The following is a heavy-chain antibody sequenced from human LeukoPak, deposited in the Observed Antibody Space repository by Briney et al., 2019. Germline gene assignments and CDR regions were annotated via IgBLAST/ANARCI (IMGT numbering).Heavy chain of an antibody. CDR3: ARGEAFAFDM. CDR2: INGRDGRT. V-gene: IGHV3-23*01. J-gene: IGHJ3*02. CDR1: GFTFSNYA. Sequence: PGGSLRLSCAAPGFTFSNYAMGWVRQAPGKGLEWVSSINGRDGRTYYADSVRGRFSTSSDNSKNTLLLQMNSLRAEDTAVYYCARGEAFAFDMWGQGTVVTVSS.